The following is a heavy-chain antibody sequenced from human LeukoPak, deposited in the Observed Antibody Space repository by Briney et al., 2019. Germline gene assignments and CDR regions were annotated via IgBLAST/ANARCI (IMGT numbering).Heavy chain of an antibody. J-gene: IGHJ4*02. CDR3: AKDSPPRRPFFVVVVDFFDY. D-gene: IGHD3-22*01. V-gene: IGHV3-23*01. CDR2: ISGSGGST. CDR1: GFTFSSYA. Sequence: PGGSLRLSCAASGFTFSSYAMSWVRQAPGKGLEWVSAISGSGGSTYYADSVKGRFTISRDNSKNTLYLQMNSLRAEHTAVYYCAKDSPPRRPFFVVVVDFFDYWGQGTLVTVSS.